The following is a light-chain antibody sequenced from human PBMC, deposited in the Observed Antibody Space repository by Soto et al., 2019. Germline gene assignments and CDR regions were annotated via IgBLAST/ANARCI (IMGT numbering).Light chain of an antibody. Sequence: VLSQSPGTLSVSLGERVTLSCRASQTFSSSYLAWYQHKPGQAPRLLIYGASTRATGVPDRFSGSGSGTAFSLTISRVEPEDFPVYYYQQYGRSPVTFGQGTKLEI. CDR2: GAS. J-gene: IGKJ2*01. CDR3: QQYGRSPVT. CDR1: QTFSSSY. V-gene: IGKV3-20*01.